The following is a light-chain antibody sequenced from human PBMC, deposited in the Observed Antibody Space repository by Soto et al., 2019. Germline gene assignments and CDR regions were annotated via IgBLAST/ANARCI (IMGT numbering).Light chain of an antibody. CDR3: QQYGSSGT. CDR1: QSVSNNY. CDR2: GAC. Sequence: EIVLTQSPGTLSLSPGERATLSCRASQSVSNNYLAWYQQKPGQAPRLLIYGACNRATGIHDRFSGSESGTDLTLTISRLEHEDSAVYYCQQYGSSGTFGQGTKAQIK. V-gene: IGKV3-20*01. J-gene: IGKJ1*01.